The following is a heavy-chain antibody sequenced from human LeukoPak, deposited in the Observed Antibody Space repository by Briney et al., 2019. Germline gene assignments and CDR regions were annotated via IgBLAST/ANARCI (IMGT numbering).Heavy chain of an antibody. CDR1: GFTFSRDW. CDR3: ARDSSLYSGYDTLGY. J-gene: IGHJ4*02. CDR2: IKEDGSEK. Sequence: GGSLRLSCAASGFTFSRDWMHWVRQAPGKGLEWVANIKEDGSEKYYVDSVKGRFTISRDNAKNSLYLQMNRLTSEDTAVYFCARDSSLYSGYDTLGYWGQGTLVTVSS. V-gene: IGHV3-7*01. D-gene: IGHD5-12*01.